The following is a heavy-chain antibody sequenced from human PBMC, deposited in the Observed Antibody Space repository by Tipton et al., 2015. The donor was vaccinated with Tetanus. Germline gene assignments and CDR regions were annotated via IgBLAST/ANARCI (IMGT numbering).Heavy chain of an antibody. V-gene: IGHV4-59*02. D-gene: IGHD3-10*01. CDR2: ITDTGRT. Sequence: TLSLTCNVSGVSVTTYHWSWIRQAPGKGLEWIGYITDTGRTNYSPSLRNRLTISIDTSKTHFSLRLDSVTAADTAVYYCATDRRGPGEVRGLDNWGQGTLVTVSS. J-gene: IGHJ4*02. CDR3: ATDRRGPGEVRGLDN. CDR1: GVSVTTYH.